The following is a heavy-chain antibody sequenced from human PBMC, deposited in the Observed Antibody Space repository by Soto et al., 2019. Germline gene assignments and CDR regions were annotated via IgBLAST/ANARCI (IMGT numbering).Heavy chain of an antibody. Sequence: ESGGGVVQPGRSLRLSCAASGLTFTSYGMHWVRQAPGKGLEWVAVISYDGSNKYYADSVKGRFTIFRDNSKNTLYLQMNSLRAEDTAVYYCAKDQLLFPKYYYYGMDVWGQGTTVTVSS. D-gene: IGHD2-2*01. CDR2: ISYDGSNK. CDR3: AKDQLLFPKYYYYGMDV. J-gene: IGHJ6*02. CDR1: GLTFTSYG. V-gene: IGHV3-30*18.